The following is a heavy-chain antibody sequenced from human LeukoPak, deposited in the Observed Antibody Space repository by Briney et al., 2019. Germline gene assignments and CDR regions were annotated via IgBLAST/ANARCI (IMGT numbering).Heavy chain of an antibody. CDR2: IYYSGST. Sequence: SETLSLTCTVSGGSTSSYYWSWIRQPPGKGLEWIGYIYYSGSTNYNPSLKSRVTISVDTSKNQFSLKLSSVTAADTAVYYCARSYCGGDCYLWAFDIWGQGTMVTVSS. V-gene: IGHV4-59*01. CDR3: ARSYCGGDCYLWAFDI. CDR1: GGSTSSYY. J-gene: IGHJ3*02. D-gene: IGHD2-21*02.